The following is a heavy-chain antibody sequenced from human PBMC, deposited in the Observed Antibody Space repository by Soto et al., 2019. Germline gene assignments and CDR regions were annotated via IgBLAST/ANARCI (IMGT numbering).Heavy chain of an antibody. J-gene: IGHJ3*02. CDR2: INTDGGTS. V-gene: IGHV3-74*03. CDR3: AREAGYCSRTSCYRRAFDT. Sequence: EVQLVEFGGDLVQPGGSLRLSCAASGFTFSGHWMHWVRQVPGKGLEWVSRINTDGGTSAYADSVKGRFTISRDNAKNTLYLQMNGLRDEDTAVYYCAREAGYCSRTSCYRRAFDTWGQGTTVTVSS. CDR1: GFTFSGHW. D-gene: IGHD2-2*01.